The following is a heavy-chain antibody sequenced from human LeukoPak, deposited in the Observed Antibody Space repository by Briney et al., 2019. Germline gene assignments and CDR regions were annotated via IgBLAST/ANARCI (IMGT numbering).Heavy chain of an antibody. CDR1: GFTFSSYW. J-gene: IGHJ4*02. D-gene: IGHD2-21*02. V-gene: IGHV3-30*18. CDR2: ISYDGSNK. CDR3: AKERARVVVTAISWGIDY. Sequence: GGSLRLSCAASGFTFSSYWMSWVRQAPGKGLEWVAVISYDGSNKYYADSVKGRFTISRDNSKNTLYLQMNSLRAEDTAVYYCAKERARVVVTAISWGIDYWGQGTLVTVSS.